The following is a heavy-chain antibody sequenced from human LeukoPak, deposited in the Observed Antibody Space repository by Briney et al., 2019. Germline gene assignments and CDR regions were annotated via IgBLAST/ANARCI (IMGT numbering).Heavy chain of an antibody. CDR3: ARDRGLRLDYGMDV. J-gene: IGHJ6*02. CDR1: GFTFSSYS. CDR2: ISSSSSYI. V-gene: IGHV3-21*01. D-gene: IGHD3-10*01. Sequence: PGGSLRLSCAASGFTFSSYSMNWVRQAPGKGLEWVSSISSSSSYIYYADPVKGRFTISRDNAKNSLYLQMNSLRAEDTAVYYCARDRGLRLDYGMDVWGQGTTVTVSS.